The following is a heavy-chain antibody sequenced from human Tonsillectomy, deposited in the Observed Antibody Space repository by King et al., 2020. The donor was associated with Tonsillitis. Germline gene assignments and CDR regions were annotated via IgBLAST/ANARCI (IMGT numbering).Heavy chain of an antibody. D-gene: IGHD3-22*01. CDR3: ARSGYICYDLITYYYDSSGYYYVFDY. V-gene: IGHV5-51*01. CDR1: GYSFTSYW. Sequence: GQLVQSGAEVKKPGESLKISCKGSGYSFTSYWIGWVRQMPGKGLEWMGIIYPGDSDTRYSPSFQGQVTISAEKSISTAYLQWSSLKASDTAMYYCARSGYICYDLITYYYDSSGYYYVFDYWGQGTLVTVSS. J-gene: IGHJ4*02. CDR2: IYPGDSDT.